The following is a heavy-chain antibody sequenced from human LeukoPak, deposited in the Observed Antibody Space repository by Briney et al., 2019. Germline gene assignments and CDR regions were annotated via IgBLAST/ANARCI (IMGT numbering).Heavy chain of an antibody. CDR3: ASSRIVGAIDYYYYMDV. V-gene: IGHV1-69*05. Sequence: GSSVKVSCKASGGTFSSYAISRVRQAPGQGLEWMGGIIPIFGTANYAQKFQGRVTITTDESTSTAYMELSSLRSEVTAVYFCASSRIVGAIDYYYYMDVWGKGTTVTVSS. CDR2: IIPIFGTA. CDR1: GGTFSSYA. D-gene: IGHD1-26*01. J-gene: IGHJ6*03.